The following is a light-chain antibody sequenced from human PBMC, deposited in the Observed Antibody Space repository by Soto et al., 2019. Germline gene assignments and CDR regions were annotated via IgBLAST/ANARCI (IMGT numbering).Light chain of an antibody. J-gene: IGKJ5*01. CDR2: SAP. CDR3: QHYGSSPPIT. V-gene: IGKV3-20*01. Sequence: EIVLTHSPGTLSLSPWERATLPCRASPTVNSRDLAWYQQKPGQAPRLLIYSAPSRATGIPDRFSGSGSGPDFTLTISRVEPEDFAVYFCQHYGSSPPITFGQGTRLEIK. CDR1: PTVNSRD.